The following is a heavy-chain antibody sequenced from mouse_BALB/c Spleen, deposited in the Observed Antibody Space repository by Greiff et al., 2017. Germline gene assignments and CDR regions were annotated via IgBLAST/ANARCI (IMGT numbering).Heavy chain of an antibody. CDR3: AREYGNYLYYAMDY. Sequence: EVQLVESGGGLVKPGGSLKLSCAASGFTFSSYAMPWVRQSPEKRLEWVAEISSGGSYTYYPDTVTGRFTISRDNTKNTLYLEMSSLRSEDTAVYYCAREYGNYLYYAMDYWGQGTSVTVSS. CDR1: GFTFSSYA. V-gene: IGHV5-9-4*01. CDR2: ISSGGSYT. D-gene: IGHD2-10*02. J-gene: IGHJ4*01.